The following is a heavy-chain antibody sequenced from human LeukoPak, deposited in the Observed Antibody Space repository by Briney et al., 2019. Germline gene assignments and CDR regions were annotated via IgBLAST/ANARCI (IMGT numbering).Heavy chain of an antibody. Sequence: GESLKISCKGSGYNFTTYWIGWVRQMPGKGLEWMGIIYPGDSDTRYSPSFQGQVTISADKSISTAHLQWSSRKASDTTMYYCARHGSVPRGDFDYWGQGTLVTVSS. J-gene: IGHJ4*02. V-gene: IGHV5-51*01. CDR2: IYPGDSDT. CDR1: GYNFTTYW. CDR3: ARHGSVPRGDFDY. D-gene: IGHD3-10*01.